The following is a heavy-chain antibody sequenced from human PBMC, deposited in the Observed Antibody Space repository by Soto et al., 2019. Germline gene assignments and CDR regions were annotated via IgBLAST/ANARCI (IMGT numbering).Heavy chain of an antibody. D-gene: IGHD6-6*01. J-gene: IGHJ4*02. CDR3: AKSGAYSSSSYSDY. V-gene: IGHV3-23*01. Sequence: PGGSLRLSCAASGFTFSSYAMSWVRQAPGKGLEWVSAISGSGGSTYYADSVKGRFTISRDYSKNTVYLQMNSLRAEDTAIYYCAKSGAYSSSSYSDYWGQGTLVTVSS. CDR1: GFTFSSYA. CDR2: ISGSGGST.